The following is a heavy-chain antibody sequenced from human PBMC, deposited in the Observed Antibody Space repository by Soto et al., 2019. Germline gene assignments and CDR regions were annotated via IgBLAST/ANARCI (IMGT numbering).Heavy chain of an antibody. J-gene: IGHJ5*02. CDR3: ARESKYDTSGYPPWFAP. CDR1: VASISSGGYY. Sequence: QVQLQESGPGLVKPSQTLSLTCTVSVASISSGGYYWSWIRQHPGEGLAWIGYIYYSGSTSYNPSLKSRVTISVDTSKHQFALKLSSVTDADTAVYYCARESKYDTSGYPPWFAPWGQGTLVTVSS. V-gene: IGHV4-31*03. CDR2: IYYSGST. D-gene: IGHD3-22*01.